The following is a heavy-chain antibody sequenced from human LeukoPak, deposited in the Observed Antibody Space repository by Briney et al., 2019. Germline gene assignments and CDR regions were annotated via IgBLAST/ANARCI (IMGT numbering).Heavy chain of an antibody. CDR2: INLDGSDR. V-gene: IGHV3-7*01. D-gene: IGHD5-24*01. Sequence: GGSLRLSCAASGFTFYNYCMSWVRQAPGKGLEWVANINLDGSDRYYVDSVKGRFTISRDNAKKSIHLQMNSLRAEDTAVYYCARERDAGDYWGQGTLVTVSS. CDR3: ARERDAGDY. J-gene: IGHJ4*02. CDR1: GFTFYNYC.